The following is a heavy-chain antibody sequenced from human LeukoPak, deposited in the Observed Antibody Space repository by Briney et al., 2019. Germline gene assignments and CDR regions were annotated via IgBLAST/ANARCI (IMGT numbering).Heavy chain of an antibody. J-gene: IGHJ4*02. CDR2: ISYDGSNK. CDR3: AKDFSVYYYDSRVLDY. V-gene: IGHV3-30*19. Sequence: QPGGSLRLSCATSGFTFSSYGMHWVRQAPGKGLEWVAIISYDGSNKYYADSVKGRFTISRDNSKNTMYLQMNSLRVEDTAVYYCAKDFSVYYYDSRVLDYWGQGTLVTVSS. D-gene: IGHD3-22*01. CDR1: GFTFSSYG.